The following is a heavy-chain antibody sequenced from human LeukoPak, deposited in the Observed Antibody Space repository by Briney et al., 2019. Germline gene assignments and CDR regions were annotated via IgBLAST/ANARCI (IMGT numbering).Heavy chain of an antibody. V-gene: IGHV4-59*08. CDR3: ARKITIFGVVAFDY. J-gene: IGHJ4*02. CDR1: GGSISSYY. CDR2: IYYSGST. D-gene: IGHD3-3*01. Sequence: SETLSLTCTVSGGSISSYYWSWIRQPPGKGLEWIGYIYYSGSTNYSPSLKSRVTISVDTSKNQFSLKLSSVTAADTAVYYCARKITIFGVVAFDYWGQGTLVTVSS.